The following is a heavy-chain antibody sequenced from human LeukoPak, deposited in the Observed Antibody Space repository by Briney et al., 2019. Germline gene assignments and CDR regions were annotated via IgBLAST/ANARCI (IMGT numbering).Heavy chain of an antibody. V-gene: IGHV3-23*01. CDR1: GFTFSSYA. J-gene: IGHJ4*02. CDR3: AKALQWELLFPH. CDR2: ISGSGGST. Sequence: GVSLRLSCAASGFTFSSYAMSWVRQAPGKGLEWVSAISGSGGSTYYADSVKGRFTISRDNSKNTLYLQMNSLRAEDTAVYYCAKALQWELLFPHWGQGTLVTVSS. D-gene: IGHD1-26*01.